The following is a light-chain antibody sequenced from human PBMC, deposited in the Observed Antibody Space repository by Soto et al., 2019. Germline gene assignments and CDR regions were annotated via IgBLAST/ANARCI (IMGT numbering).Light chain of an antibody. Sequence: QSALTQPASVSGSPGQSITISCTGTSSDVGGYNYVSWYQQHPGKAPKLMMYEVSNRPSGVSNRFSGSKSGNTASLTISGLQSEDEAEYYCNSYTSPSTFVFGTGTKVTVL. CDR3: NSYTSPSTFV. CDR1: SSDVGGYNY. J-gene: IGLJ1*01. V-gene: IGLV2-14*01. CDR2: EVS.